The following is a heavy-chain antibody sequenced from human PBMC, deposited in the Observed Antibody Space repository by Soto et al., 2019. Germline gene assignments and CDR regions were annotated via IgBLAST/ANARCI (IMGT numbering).Heavy chain of an antibody. D-gene: IGHD6-6*01. CDR1: GGSFSGYY. CDR3: ARGREYSSSFGYYYYGMDV. CDR2: INHRGST. Sequence: SETLSRTCAVYGGSFSGYYWSWIRQPPAKGREWNGEINHRGSTNSNPSLKSRVTMSVDTSKNPFSLRLSSVTAADTAVYYCARGREYSSSFGYYYYGMDVWGQGTTVTVSS. V-gene: IGHV4-34*01. J-gene: IGHJ6*02.